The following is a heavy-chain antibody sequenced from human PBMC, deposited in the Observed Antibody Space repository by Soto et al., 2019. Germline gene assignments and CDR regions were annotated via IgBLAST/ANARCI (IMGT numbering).Heavy chain of an antibody. D-gene: IGHD3-22*01. Sequence: PGGSLRLSCAASGFTFSSYSMNWVRQAPGKGLEWVSYISSSSSTIYYADSVEGRFTISRDNAKNSLYLQMNSLRAEDTAVYYCAIRASYYDSSGYFDYWGQGTLVTVSS. CDR3: AIRASYYDSSGYFDY. V-gene: IGHV3-48*01. CDR2: ISSSSSTI. CDR1: GFTFSSYS. J-gene: IGHJ4*02.